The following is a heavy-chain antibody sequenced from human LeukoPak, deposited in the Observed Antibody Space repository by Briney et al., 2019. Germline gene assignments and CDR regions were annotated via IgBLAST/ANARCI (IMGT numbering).Heavy chain of an antibody. V-gene: IGHV3-30*04. CDR3: ARPKNTEQQLVNWFDP. D-gene: IGHD6-13*01. J-gene: IGHJ5*02. CDR1: GFTFSSYA. CDR2: ISYDGSNK. Sequence: GRSLRLSCAASGFTFSSYARHWVRQAPGKGLEWVAVISYDGSNKYYADSVKGRFTISRDNSKNTLYLQMNSLRAEDTAVYYCARPKNTEQQLVNWFDPWGQGTLVTVSS.